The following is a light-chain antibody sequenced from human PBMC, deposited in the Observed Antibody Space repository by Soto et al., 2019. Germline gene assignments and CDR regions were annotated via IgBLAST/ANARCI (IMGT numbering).Light chain of an antibody. V-gene: IGKV3-15*01. J-gene: IGKJ1*01. Sequence: EIVMTQSPVTLSVSPGERATLSCRASQSVRSDLAWYQQKPGQAPRLLIYGASTRATGIPARFSGSGSGTEFTLTISSLESEDFAVYYCQHYNNWWTFGQGTKVEIK. CDR2: GAS. CDR3: QHYNNWWT. CDR1: QSVRSD.